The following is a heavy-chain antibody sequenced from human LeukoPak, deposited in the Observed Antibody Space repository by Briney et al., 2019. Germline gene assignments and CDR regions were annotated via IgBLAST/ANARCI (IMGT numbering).Heavy chain of an antibody. J-gene: IGHJ3*02. V-gene: IGHV1-18*01. CDR2: ISGYNGNT. CDR3: ARLDPMTDAFDM. Sequence: ASVKFSCKASGYTFTNYGVAWVRQAPGQGLEWMGWISGYNGNTDYAQNFQGRVAMTTDTSTSTALMELRSLRSDDSAVYYCARLDPMTDAFDMWGQGTMVTVS. D-gene: IGHD3-22*01. CDR1: GYTFTNYG.